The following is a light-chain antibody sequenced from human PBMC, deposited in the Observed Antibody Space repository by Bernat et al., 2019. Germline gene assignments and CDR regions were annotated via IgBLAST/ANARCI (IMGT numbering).Light chain of an antibody. J-gene: IGKJ5*01. CDR2: GAS. CDR1: QDIGTY. Sequence: DIQLTQSPSFLSASVGDRVTITCRASQDIGTYLAWYHQKPGKAPQLLIYGASTLQSGVPSRFSGSGSGTEFTLTISSLQPEDSATYYCQQLDNFPITFGQGTRLEIK. CDR3: QQLDNFPIT. V-gene: IGKV1-9*01.